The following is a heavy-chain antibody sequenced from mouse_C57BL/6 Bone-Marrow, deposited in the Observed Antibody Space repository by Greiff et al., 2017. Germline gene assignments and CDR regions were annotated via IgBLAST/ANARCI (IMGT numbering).Heavy chain of an antibody. CDR1: GYSFTGYF. D-gene: IGHD2-4*01. Sequence: EVQLQQSGPELVKPGDSVQISCKASGYSFTGYFMNWVMQSHGKSLEWIGRINPYNGDTFYNQKFKGKATLTVDKSSSTAHMELRSLTSEDSAVYYCAENYDYDVYFDVWGTGTTVTVSS. CDR2: INPYNGDT. CDR3: AENYDYDVYFDV. J-gene: IGHJ1*03. V-gene: IGHV1-20*01.